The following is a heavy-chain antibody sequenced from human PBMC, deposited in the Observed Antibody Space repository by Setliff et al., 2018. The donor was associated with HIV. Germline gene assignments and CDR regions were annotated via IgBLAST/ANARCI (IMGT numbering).Heavy chain of an antibody. D-gene: IGHD5-18*01. CDR3: ASIELAAMVPVDY. V-gene: IGHV3-23*01. CDR1: GFTVSSNS. Sequence: GSLRLSCAASGFTVSSNSMSWVRQAPGKGLEWVSAISGSGGSTYYADSVKGRFTISRDNAKNSLFLQMNSLRAEDTAVYYCASIELAAMVPVDYWGQGTLVTVSS. CDR2: ISGSGGST. J-gene: IGHJ4*02.